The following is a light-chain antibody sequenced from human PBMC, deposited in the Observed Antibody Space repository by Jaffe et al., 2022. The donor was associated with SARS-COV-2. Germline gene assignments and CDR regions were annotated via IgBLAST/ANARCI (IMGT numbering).Light chain of an antibody. CDR1: QSISGY. Sequence: DIQMTQSPSSLSASVGDRVTITCRASQSISGYVNWYQQKSGKAPELLIYAASSLQSGVPSRFNGSGSGTDFTLTISSLQPEDFATYYCQESYSTPITFGQGTRLEIK. J-gene: IGKJ5*01. CDR2: AAS. V-gene: IGKV1-39*01. CDR3: QESYSTPIT.